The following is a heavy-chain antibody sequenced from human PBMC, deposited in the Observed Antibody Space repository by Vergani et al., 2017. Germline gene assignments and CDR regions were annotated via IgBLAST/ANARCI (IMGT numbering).Heavy chain of an antibody. Sequence: EVQLLESGGDLVQPGGSLRLSCAASGFIFSDHYMDWVRQAPGKGLEWVGRIKSKTDGGTTDYAAPVKGRFTISRDDSKNTLYLQMNSLKTEDTAVYYCTTVSMVRGVITDYWGQGTLVTVSS. CDR3: TTVSMVRGVITDY. CDR1: GFIFSDHY. D-gene: IGHD3-10*01. J-gene: IGHJ4*02. CDR2: IKSKTDGGTT. V-gene: IGHV3-15*01.